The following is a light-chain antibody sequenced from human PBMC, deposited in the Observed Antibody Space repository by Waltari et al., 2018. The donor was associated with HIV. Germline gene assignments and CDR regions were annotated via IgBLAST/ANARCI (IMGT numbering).Light chain of an antibody. CDR2: RNN. Sequence: QSVLTQPPSASGTPGQRVTISCSGSSSNIGSNYVYWYQQLPGRAPKLLIDRNNPRPSGVPARVSGSKAGPSASLACSGLRSDDEADYYCAAWDDSLRGVVFGGGAKLTVL. J-gene: IGLJ2*01. CDR3: AAWDDSLRGVV. CDR1: SSNIGSNY. V-gene: IGLV1-47*01.